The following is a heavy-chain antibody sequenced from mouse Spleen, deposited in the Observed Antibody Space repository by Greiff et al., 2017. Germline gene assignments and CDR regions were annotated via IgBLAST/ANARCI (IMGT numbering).Heavy chain of an antibody. CDR1: GFTFSDYY. Sequence: EVKLVESGGGLVQPGGSLKLSCAASGFTFSDYYMYWVRQTPEKRLEWVAYISNGGGSTYYPDTVKGRFTISRDNAKNTLYLQMSRLKSEDTAMYYCARQNYGNHLYYFDHWGQGTTLTVSS. J-gene: IGHJ2*01. CDR2: ISNGGGST. D-gene: IGHD2-1*01. CDR3: ARQNYGNHLYYFDH. V-gene: IGHV5-12*01.